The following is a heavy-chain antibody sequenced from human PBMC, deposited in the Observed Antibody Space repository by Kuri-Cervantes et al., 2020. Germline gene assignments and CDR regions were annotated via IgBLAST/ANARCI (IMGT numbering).Heavy chain of an antibody. CDR2: ISYDGSNK. D-gene: IGHD4-11*01. CDR3: ARVHSNLYYYMDV. CDR1: GFIFNTYG. J-gene: IGHJ6*03. V-gene: IGHV3-30*19. Sequence: GGSLRLSCAASGFIFNTYGMHWVRQAPGKGLEWVAVISYDGSNKYYADSVKGRFTISRDNSKNTLYLQMNSLRAEDTAVYYCARVHSNLYYYMDVWGKGTTVTVSS.